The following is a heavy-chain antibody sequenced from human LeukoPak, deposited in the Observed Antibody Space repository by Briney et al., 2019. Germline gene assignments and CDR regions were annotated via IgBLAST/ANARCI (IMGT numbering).Heavy chain of an antibody. Sequence: SETLSLTCAVYGGSFSGYYWSWIRQPPGKGLEWIGEINHSGSTNYNPSLKSRVTISVDTSKNQFSLKLSSVTAADTAVYYCARVAVAYGGYHFDYWGQGTLVTVSS. CDR1: GGSFSGYY. CDR3: ARVAVAYGGYHFDY. V-gene: IGHV4-34*01. J-gene: IGHJ4*02. D-gene: IGHD5-12*01. CDR2: INHSGST.